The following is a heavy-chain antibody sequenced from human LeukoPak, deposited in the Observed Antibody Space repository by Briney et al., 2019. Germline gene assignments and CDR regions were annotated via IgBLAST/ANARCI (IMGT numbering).Heavy chain of an antibody. CDR2: ISGSGGST. Sequence: PGGSLRLSCAASGLTFSSYAMSWVRQAPGKGLEWVSAISGSGGSTYYADSVKGRFTISRDNSKNTLYLQMNSLRAEDTAVYYCAKDQLQIGYYDSSGYYEREFDYWGQGTLVTVSS. D-gene: IGHD3-22*01. CDR1: GLTFSSYA. V-gene: IGHV3-23*01. J-gene: IGHJ4*02. CDR3: AKDQLQIGYYDSSGYYEREFDY.